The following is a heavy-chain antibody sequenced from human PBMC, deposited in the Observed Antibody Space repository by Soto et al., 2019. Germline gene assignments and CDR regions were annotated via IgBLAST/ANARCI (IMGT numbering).Heavy chain of an antibody. D-gene: IGHD2-15*01. CDR3: ARHATLLSSWFDP. Sequence: LSLTCAVSGGSISSGGYSWSWIRQPPGKGLEWIGYIYHSGSTYYNPSLKSRVTISVDRSKNQFSLKLSSVTAADTAVYYCARHATLLSSWFDPWGQGTLVTVSS. V-gene: IGHV4-30-2*01. CDR2: IYHSGST. CDR1: GGSISSGGYS. J-gene: IGHJ5*02.